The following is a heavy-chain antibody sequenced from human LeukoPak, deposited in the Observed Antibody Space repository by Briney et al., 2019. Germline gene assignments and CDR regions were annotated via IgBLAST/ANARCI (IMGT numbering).Heavy chain of an antibody. D-gene: IGHD3-3*01. CDR1: GFTFGSYA. Sequence: GGSLRLSCAASGFTFGSYAMHWVRQAPGKGLEYVSAISSNGGSTYYANSVKGRFTISRDNSKNTLYLQMGSLRAEDMAVYYCARGVGYYDFWSGYHDYWGQGTLVTVSS. CDR2: ISSNGGST. V-gene: IGHV3-64*01. CDR3: ARGVGYYDFWSGYHDY. J-gene: IGHJ4*02.